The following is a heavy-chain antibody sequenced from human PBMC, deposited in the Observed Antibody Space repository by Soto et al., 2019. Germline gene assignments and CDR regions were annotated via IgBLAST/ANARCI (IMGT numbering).Heavy chain of an antibody. V-gene: IGHV1-69*08. CDR3: ARDEDSSGYYSHY. D-gene: IGHD3-22*01. J-gene: IGHJ4*02. Sequence: QVQLVQSGAEVKKPGSSVKVSCKASGGTFSSYTISWVRQAPGQGLEWMGRIIPILGIANYAQKFQGRVTMTADKSTSTAYMELSSLRSEDTAVYYCARDEDSSGYYSHYWGQGTLVTVSS. CDR1: GGTFSSYT. CDR2: IIPILGIA.